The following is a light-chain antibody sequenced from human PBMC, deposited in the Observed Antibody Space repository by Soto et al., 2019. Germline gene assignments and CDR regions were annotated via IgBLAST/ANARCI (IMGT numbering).Light chain of an antibody. CDR1: SSNIGSNY. J-gene: IGLJ3*02. Sequence: QSVLTQPPSASGTPGQRVTISCSESSSNIGSNYVYWYQQLPGTAPKLLIYSNNQRPSGVPDRFSGSKSGTSASLAISGLRSEDEADYYCAAWDDSLSGWVFGGGTKVTVL. CDR3: AAWDDSLSGWV. CDR2: SNN. V-gene: IGLV1-47*02.